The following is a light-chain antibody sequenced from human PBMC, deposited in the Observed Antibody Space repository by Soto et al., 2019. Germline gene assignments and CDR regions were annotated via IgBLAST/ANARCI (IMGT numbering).Light chain of an antibody. J-gene: IGKJ1*01. Sequence: DIQMTQSPSTLSASVGDRVTITCRASQSLRNWLAWYQQKPGKAPKLLIYKASSLESGAPSRFSGSGSGAEFTLTINGLQPDDFATYYCQQYDTHSWTFGQGTKVEIK. CDR3: QQYDTHSWT. CDR1: QSLRNW. V-gene: IGKV1-5*03. CDR2: KAS.